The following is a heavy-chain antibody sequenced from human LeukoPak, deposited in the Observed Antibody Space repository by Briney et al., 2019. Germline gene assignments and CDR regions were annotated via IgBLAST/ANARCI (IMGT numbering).Heavy chain of an antibody. CDR2: ISSTSSYI. V-gene: IGHV3-21*01. J-gene: IGHJ4*02. D-gene: IGHD3-22*01. Sequence: GGSLRLSCAASGFTFSTYSMNWVRQAPGKGLEWVSSISSTSSYIYYADSVKGRFTISRDNAKNSLYLQMSSLRAEDTAVYFCASNYDSSGYYGMDYWGQGSLVTVSS. CDR1: GFTFSTYS. CDR3: ASNYDSSGYYGMDY.